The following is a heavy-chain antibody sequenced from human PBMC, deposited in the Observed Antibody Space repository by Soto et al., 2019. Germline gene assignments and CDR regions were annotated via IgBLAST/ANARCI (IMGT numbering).Heavy chain of an antibody. CDR1: GYSFTSYW. CDR3: ARGYCSGGSCYRTGFDP. D-gene: IGHD2-15*01. J-gene: IGHJ5*02. V-gene: IGHV5-51*01. Sequence: PGESLKISCNGSGYSFTSYWIGWVRQMPGKGLECMGIIYPGDSDTRYSPSFQGQVTISADKSISTAYLQWSSLKASDTAMYYCARGYCSGGSCYRTGFDPWGQGTLVTVSS. CDR2: IYPGDSDT.